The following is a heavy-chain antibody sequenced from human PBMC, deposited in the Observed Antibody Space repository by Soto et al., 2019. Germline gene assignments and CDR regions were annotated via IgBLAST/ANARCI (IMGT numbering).Heavy chain of an antibody. CDR1: GFSFGSYE. Sequence: GGSLRLSCAGSGFSFGSYEMHWVRQAPGKGLEWVALISYDGTNKYYADSVKGRFTISRDNSKNTLYLQMNSLRVEDTAVYYCAKGGDGHNYGNYYGMDVWGQGTTVTVSS. D-gene: IGHD3-16*01. J-gene: IGHJ6*01. CDR2: ISYDGTNK. CDR3: AKGGDGHNYGNYYGMDV. V-gene: IGHV3-30*18.